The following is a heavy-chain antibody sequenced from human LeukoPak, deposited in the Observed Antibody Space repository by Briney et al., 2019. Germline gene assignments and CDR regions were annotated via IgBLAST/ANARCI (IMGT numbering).Heavy chain of an antibody. Sequence: GASVKVSCKASGYTFTSYAMHWVRQAPGQRLEWMGWINPNSGGTNYAQKFQGRVTMTRDTSISTAYMELSRLRSDDTAVYYCARDWAESDPKLWFGEPAPYYFDYWGQGTLVTVSS. J-gene: IGHJ4*02. CDR2: INPNSGGT. D-gene: IGHD3-10*01. CDR3: ARDWAESDPKLWFGEPAPYYFDY. CDR1: GYTFTSYA. V-gene: IGHV1-2*02.